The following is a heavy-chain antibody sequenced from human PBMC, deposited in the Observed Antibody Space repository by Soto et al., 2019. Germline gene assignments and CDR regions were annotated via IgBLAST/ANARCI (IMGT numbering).Heavy chain of an antibody. D-gene: IGHD2-2*01. CDR1: GFTFSSYA. CDR2: ISGSGGST. Sequence: PGGSLRLSCAASGFTFSSYAMSWVRQAPGKGLEWVSAISGSGGSTYYADSVKGRFTISRDNSKNTLYLQMNSLRAEDTAVYYCAKDLPVVPAAMDYFDYWGQGTLVTVSS. CDR3: AKDLPVVPAAMDYFDY. V-gene: IGHV3-23*01. J-gene: IGHJ4*02.